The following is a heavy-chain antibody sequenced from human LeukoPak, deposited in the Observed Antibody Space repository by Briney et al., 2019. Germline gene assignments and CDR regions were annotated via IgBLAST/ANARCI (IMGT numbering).Heavy chain of an antibody. Sequence: GASVKVSCKTSGYPFTTYEINWVRQAPGQGLECMGGIIPDFGTTNYAQKFQGRVTITADDSTSTAYMELSSVGSEDTAVYFCAREGINGYSHFDYWGQGTLVTVSS. CDR3: AREGINGYSHFDY. D-gene: IGHD5-18*01. J-gene: IGHJ4*02. CDR1: GYPFTTYE. CDR2: IIPDFGTT. V-gene: IGHV1-69*13.